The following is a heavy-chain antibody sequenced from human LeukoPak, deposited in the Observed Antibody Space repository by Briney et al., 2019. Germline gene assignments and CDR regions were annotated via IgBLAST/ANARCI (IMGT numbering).Heavy chain of an antibody. V-gene: IGHV3-30*04. CDR1: GFTFSSYV. Sequence: GGSLRLSCAASGFTFSSYVMHWVRQAPGKGLEWVAIISYDGSNEYYADSVKGRFTISRDNSKNTLYLQMNSLRAEDTAMYYCAKNRRKWFGELLGNDAFDIWGQGTMVTVSS. CDR3: AKNRRKWFGELLGNDAFDI. CDR2: ISYDGSNE. J-gene: IGHJ3*02. D-gene: IGHD3-10*01.